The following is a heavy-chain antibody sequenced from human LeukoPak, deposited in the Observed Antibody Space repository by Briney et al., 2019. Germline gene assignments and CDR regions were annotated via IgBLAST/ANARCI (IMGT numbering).Heavy chain of an antibody. V-gene: IGHV5-51*01. CDR2: IYITDSST. CDR3: ARHWDYGGQNEPFDY. J-gene: IGHJ4*02. Sequence: GESLKISCKGSAYTFSGYWIGWVRQTPGKGLEWMGAIYITDSSTRYSPSFQGQVTISADKSVSTAYLQWSSLKASDTAMYYCARHWDYGGQNEPFDYWGQGTLVTVSS. D-gene: IGHD4-17*01. CDR1: AYTFSGYW.